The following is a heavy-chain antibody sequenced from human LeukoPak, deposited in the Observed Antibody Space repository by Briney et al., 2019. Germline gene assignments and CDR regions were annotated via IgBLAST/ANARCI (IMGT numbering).Heavy chain of an antibody. CDR3: ARCPYDSTGYYSVPSHLDY. D-gene: IGHD3-22*01. V-gene: IGHV3-7*01. J-gene: IGHJ4*02. CDR1: GFTFSTYW. CDR2: IKQDGSAK. Sequence: GVSLRLSCAASGFTFSTYWMTWVRQSPGEGLEWLANIKQDGSAKYYVDSLRGRFSISRDNVKTSLFLQMNSLSAEDTAVYYCARCPYDSTGYYSVPSHLDYWGQGTLVTVSS.